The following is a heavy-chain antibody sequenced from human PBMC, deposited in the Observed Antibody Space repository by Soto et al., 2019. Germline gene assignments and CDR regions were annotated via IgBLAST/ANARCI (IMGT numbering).Heavy chain of an antibody. CDR3: ARRGYSSSWYYYYYYGMDV. D-gene: IGHD6-13*01. Sequence: QVQLVQSGAEVKKPGASVKVSCKASGYTFTSYDINWVRQATGQGLEWMGWMNPNSGNTGYAQKFQGRVTMTRNTSISTAYMELGSLRSEDTAVYYCARRGYSSSWYYYYYYGMDVWGQGTTVTVSS. CDR1: GYTFTSYD. J-gene: IGHJ6*02. CDR2: MNPNSGNT. V-gene: IGHV1-8*01.